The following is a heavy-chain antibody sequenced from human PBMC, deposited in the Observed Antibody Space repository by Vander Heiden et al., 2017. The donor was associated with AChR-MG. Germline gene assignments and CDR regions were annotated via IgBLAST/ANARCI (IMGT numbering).Heavy chain of an antibody. Sequence: QAQLAQSGSELKKPGASVTVSCKVSGYSFTNHATHWVRQAPGHGTEWMWWINTKTRNPTYAKGCSWRFVFSSDASVTTADRQISRLEVDDIAVYYFVTEASTGAARRLSMGWGQGTLVTVSS. CDR2: INTKTRNP. D-gene: IGHD6-6*01. CDR3: VTEASTGAARRLSMG. V-gene: IGHV7-4-1*02. J-gene: IGHJ4*02. CDR1: GYSFTNHA.